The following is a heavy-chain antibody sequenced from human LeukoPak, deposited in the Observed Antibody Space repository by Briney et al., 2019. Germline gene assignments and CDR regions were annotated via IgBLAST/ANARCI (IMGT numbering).Heavy chain of an antibody. J-gene: IGHJ4*02. V-gene: IGHV4-38-2*02. CDR1: GCSISSGYY. CDR3: ARDYYDSSGYASDY. D-gene: IGHD3-22*01. Sequence: SETLPLTCTVSGCSISSGYYWGWIRQPPGKGLEWIGSIYHSGSTYYNPSLKSRVTISVDTSKNQFSLKLSSVTAADTAVYYCARDYYDSSGYASDYWGQGTLVTVSS. CDR2: IYHSGST.